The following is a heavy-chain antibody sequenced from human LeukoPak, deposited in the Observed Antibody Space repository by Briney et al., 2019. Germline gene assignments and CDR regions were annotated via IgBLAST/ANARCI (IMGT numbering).Heavy chain of an antibody. CDR3: ARDNNWGSTHY. Sequence: GGSLRLSCAASGFTFNTYAMHWVRQAPGKGLEWVAVIAYDGSNKFCADSVRGRFTISRDNSKSTLYLQMSSLRDEDTAVYYCARDNNWGSTHYWGQGTLVTVSS. CDR1: GFTFNTYA. V-gene: IGHV3-30-3*01. CDR2: IAYDGSNK. D-gene: IGHD7-27*01. J-gene: IGHJ4*02.